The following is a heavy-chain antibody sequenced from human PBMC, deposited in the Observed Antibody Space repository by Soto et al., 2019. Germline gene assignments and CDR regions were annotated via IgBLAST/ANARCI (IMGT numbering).Heavy chain of an antibody. V-gene: IGHV1-69*13. D-gene: IGHD1-26*01. CDR1: GGTFSSYA. CDR2: IIPIFGTA. Sequence: PVKVSCKASGGTFSSYAISWVRQAPGQELEWMGGIIPIFGTANYAQKFQGRVTITADESTSTAYMELSSLRSEDTAVYYCARDGVVVGATTTFYYYYGMDVWGQGTTVTVSS. CDR3: ARDGVVVGATTTFYYYYGMDV. J-gene: IGHJ6*02.